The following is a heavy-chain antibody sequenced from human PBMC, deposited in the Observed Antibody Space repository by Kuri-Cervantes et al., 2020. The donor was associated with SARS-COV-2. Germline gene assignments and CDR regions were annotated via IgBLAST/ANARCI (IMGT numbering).Heavy chain of an antibody. V-gene: IGHV1-69*13. D-gene: IGHD4-23*01. CDR1: GGTFSTYG. Sequence: SVKVSCKASGGTFSTYGFTWVRQAPGQGLEWMGGIIPFFGTPNYAPKFEGRVTITADESTSTAYMELSSLRFEDTAVYFCARDVGYGGTSELDITYFDYWGQGALVTVSS. CDR3: ARDVGYGGTSELDITYFDY. J-gene: IGHJ4*02. CDR2: IIPFFGTP.